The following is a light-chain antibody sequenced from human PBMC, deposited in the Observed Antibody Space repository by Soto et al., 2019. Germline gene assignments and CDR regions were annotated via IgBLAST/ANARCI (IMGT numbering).Light chain of an antibody. CDR3: QQLNTYPHT. V-gene: IGKV1-9*01. Sequence: DIQMTQSPSSLSASVGDRVTITCRASQSISSWLAWYQQKPGKAPKLLIYGASTLQSGVPSRFSGSGSGTEFTLTISSLQAEDFATYYCQQLNTYPHTFGGGTKVDIK. CDR1: QSISSW. J-gene: IGKJ4*01. CDR2: GAS.